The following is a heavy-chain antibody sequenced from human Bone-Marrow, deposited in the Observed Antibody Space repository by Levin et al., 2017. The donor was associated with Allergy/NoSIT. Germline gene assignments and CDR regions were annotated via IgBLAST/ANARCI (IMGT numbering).Heavy chain of an antibody. D-gene: IGHD3-16*02. CDR3: ARSGSYPQKFDF. J-gene: IGHJ4*02. CDR2: IHYNGNT. CDR1: AVSVSSRSFY. Sequence: SETLSLTCTVSAVSVSSRSFYWTWIRQHPGKGLEWIGHIHYNGNTDYNPSLKSRLTISLDTSENQFSLRLSSLTAADTAVYYCARSGSYPQKFDFWGQGTLVTVSS. V-gene: IGHV4-31*03.